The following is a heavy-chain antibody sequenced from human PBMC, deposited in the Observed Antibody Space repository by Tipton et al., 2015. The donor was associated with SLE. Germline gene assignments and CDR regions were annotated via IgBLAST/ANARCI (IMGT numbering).Heavy chain of an antibody. CDR2: YYNSANT. J-gene: IGHJ3*02. CDR1: GGSISSNSNY. CDR3: ALTFPGDGRSYVGGLDI. Sequence: TLSLTCVVSGGSISSNSNYWAWVRQPPGKGLEWIGSYYNSANTYYNPSLKSRVTISVDTSKNQFSLKLTSVTAADTAVYYCALTFPGDGRSYVGGLDIWGQGTMVTVSS. D-gene: IGHD1-26*01. V-gene: IGHV4-39*01.